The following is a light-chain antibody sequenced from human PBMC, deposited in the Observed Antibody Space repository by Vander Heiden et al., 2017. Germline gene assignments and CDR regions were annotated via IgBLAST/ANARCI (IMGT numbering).Light chain of an antibody. CDR3: QQYGSSVKT. J-gene: IGKJ2*01. V-gene: IGKV3-20*01. CDR1: QSVSSNY. Sequence: EIVLTQSPGTLSLSPGERATFSCRASQSVSSNYVAWYQQKPGQAPRLLIYGASTRATGIPDRFSGSGSGTDFTLTISRLEPEDFAVYFCQQYGSSVKTFGQGTKMEIK. CDR2: GAS.